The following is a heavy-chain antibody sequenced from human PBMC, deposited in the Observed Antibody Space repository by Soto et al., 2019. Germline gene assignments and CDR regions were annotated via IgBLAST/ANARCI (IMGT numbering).Heavy chain of an antibody. D-gene: IGHD6-19*01. J-gene: IGHJ5*01. CDR1: GYTFTSYG. V-gene: IGHV1-18*01. Sequence: QVQLVQSGAEVKKPGASKPGASVKVSCKASGYTFTSYGISWVRQAPGQGLEWMGWISTYNGNTNSAQKVQGRLTMTTDTSTSTAYMELRSLRSDDTAVYYCARGPQSSGWRGKWFDSWGQGTLVTVSS. CDR2: ISTYNGNT. CDR3: ARGPQSSGWRGKWFDS.